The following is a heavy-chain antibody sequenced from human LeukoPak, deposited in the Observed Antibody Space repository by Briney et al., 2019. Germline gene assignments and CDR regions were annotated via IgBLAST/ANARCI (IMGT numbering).Heavy chain of an antibody. CDR1: GFTFSSYW. J-gene: IGHJ3*02. V-gene: IGHV3-74*01. D-gene: IGHD1-20*01. CDR3: ARGNNWNDGDAFDI. Sequence: GGSLRLSCAASGFTFSSYWMHWVRQAPGKGLVWVSRINSDGSSISYADSVKGRFTISRDNAKNTLYLQMNSLRAEDTAVYYCARGNNWNDGDAFDIWGQGTMVTVSS. CDR2: INSDGSSI.